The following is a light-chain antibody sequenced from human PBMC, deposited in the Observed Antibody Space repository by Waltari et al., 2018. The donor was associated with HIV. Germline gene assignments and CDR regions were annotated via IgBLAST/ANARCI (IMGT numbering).Light chain of an antibody. V-gene: IGLV7-46*01. Sequence: AVVTQEPSLTVSPGGTVTLTCGSSTGAVTSGHYPYWFQQKPGQAPRTLIFDTNNKHSWTPARFSGSLLGGKAALTLSCAQPEDEAEYYCLLSYSGARVFGGGTKLTVL. CDR1: TGAVTSGHY. J-gene: IGLJ2*01. CDR3: LLSYSGARV. CDR2: DTN.